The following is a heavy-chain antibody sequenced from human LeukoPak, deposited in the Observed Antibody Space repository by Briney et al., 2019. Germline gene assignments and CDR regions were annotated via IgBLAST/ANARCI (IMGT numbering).Heavy chain of an antibody. CDR3: ARDLLRVAGGGYFDY. CDR2: ICTSGST. J-gene: IGHJ4*02. Sequence: SETLSLTCTVSGGSISSYYWSWIRQPAGKGLEWIGRICTSGSTNYNPSLKSRVTMSVDTSKNQFSLKLSSVTAADTAVYYCARDLLRVAGGGYFDYWGQGTLVTVSS. D-gene: IGHD6-19*01. CDR1: GGSISSYY. V-gene: IGHV4-4*07.